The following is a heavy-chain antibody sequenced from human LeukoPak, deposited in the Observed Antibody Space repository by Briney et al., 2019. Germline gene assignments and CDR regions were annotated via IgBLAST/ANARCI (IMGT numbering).Heavy chain of an antibody. V-gene: IGHV3-23*01. CDR2: ISGSGGSE. D-gene: IGHD2-15*01. J-gene: IGHJ4*02. Sequence: GGSLRLSCAASGFTFSSYVMSWVRQAPGKGLEWVSTISGSGGSEYYADSVKGRFTISRDKSKNTLSLEMNSLRAEDAAAYYCAKSRADRYSSLDYWGQGTLVTVSS. CDR1: GFTFSSYV. CDR3: AKSRADRYSSLDY.